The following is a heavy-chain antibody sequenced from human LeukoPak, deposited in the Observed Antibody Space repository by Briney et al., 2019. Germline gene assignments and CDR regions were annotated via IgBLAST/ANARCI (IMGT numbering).Heavy chain of an antibody. J-gene: IGHJ4*02. D-gene: IGHD2-2*01. CDR1: GFTFSDYS. CDR3: ARVPSAYCSSTSCEFDF. V-gene: IGHV3-21*01. CDR2: ISSTGSYI. Sequence: GGSLGLSCAASGFTFSDYSINWVRQAPGKGLEWVSSISSTGSYIYYADSVKGRFTISRDNAKNSLYLQMNSLRAEDTAVYYCARVPSAYCSSTSCEFDFWGQGTLVTVSS.